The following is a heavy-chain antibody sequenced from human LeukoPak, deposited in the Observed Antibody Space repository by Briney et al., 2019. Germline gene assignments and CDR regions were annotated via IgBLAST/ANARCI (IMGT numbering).Heavy chain of an antibody. V-gene: IGHV4-59*08. CDR1: GGSINSDD. CDR3: ARLTFPGLRYDLRRIFDI. J-gene: IGHJ3*02. CDR2: IQQSGRS. D-gene: IGHD3-3*01. Sequence: SEALSLTCAVSGGSINSDDWSWIRRPPGKGIEWIGYIQQSGRSNYHPSLVSRVTLAVDMSRNQFSLRLSSVTAADTAVYYCARLTFPGLRYDLRRIFDIWGEGSVVTVSS.